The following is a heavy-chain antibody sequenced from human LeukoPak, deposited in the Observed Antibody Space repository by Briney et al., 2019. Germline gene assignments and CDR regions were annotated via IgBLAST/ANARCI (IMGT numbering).Heavy chain of an antibody. J-gene: IGHJ4*02. CDR2: INYDGSKK. Sequence: GGSLRLSCAASGFTFSNYGMHWVRQAPGKGLEWVTFINYDGSKKYYADSVKGRFTISKDNSKNTLYLLMNTLRTDDTAVYCCVKDPGTGGNFDYWGQGTLVTVSS. D-gene: IGHD2-8*02. CDR1: GFTFSNYG. V-gene: IGHV3-30*02. CDR3: VKDPGTGGNFDY.